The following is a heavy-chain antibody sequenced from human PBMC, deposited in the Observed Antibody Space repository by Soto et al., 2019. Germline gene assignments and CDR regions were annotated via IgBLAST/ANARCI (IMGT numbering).Heavy chain of an antibody. Sequence: ASVKVSCKASGYTFTGYYMHWVRQAPGQGLEWMGWINPNSGGTNYAQKFQGWVTMTRDTSISTAYMELSRLRSDDTAVYYCARGPITIFGVVISLYGMDVWGQGTTVTV. CDR1: GYTFTGYY. D-gene: IGHD3-3*01. CDR2: INPNSGGT. J-gene: IGHJ6*02. V-gene: IGHV1-2*04. CDR3: ARGPITIFGVVISLYGMDV.